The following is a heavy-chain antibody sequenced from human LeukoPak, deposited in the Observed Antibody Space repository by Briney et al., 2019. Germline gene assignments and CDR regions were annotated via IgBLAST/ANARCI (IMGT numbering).Heavy chain of an antibody. Sequence: SVKVSCKASGATFSIYAISWVRQAPGQGLEWMGVIIPIFGTANYAQKFQGRVTITTDESTSTAYMELSSLRSEDTAVYYCARSPKGYYYYMDVWGKGTTVTVSS. CDR1: GATFSIYA. CDR2: IIPIFGTA. V-gene: IGHV1-69*05. CDR3: ARSPKGYYYYMDV. J-gene: IGHJ6*03.